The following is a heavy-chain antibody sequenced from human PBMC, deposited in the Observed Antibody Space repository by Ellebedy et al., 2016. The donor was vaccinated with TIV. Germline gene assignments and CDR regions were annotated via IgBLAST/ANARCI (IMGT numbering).Heavy chain of an antibody. CDR2: SSGRSTNT. J-gene: IGHJ4*02. D-gene: IGHD6-19*01. CDR1: GLTFSHYG. Sequence: GESLKISCAVSGLTFSHYGMNWVRQAPGKGVEWVSGSSGRSTNTYYADSVKGRFTISRDNSKNTLFLQMNSLRADDTAVYYCATGQFGSGWNYWGQGTRVTVSS. CDR3: ATGQFGSGWNY. V-gene: IGHV3-23*01.